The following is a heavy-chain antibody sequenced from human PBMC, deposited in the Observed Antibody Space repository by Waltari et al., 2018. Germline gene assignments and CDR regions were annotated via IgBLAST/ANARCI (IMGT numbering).Heavy chain of an antibody. V-gene: IGHV1-2*02. CDR2: INPKNGDT. CDR1: GSSFTDYH. D-gene: IGHD1-26*01. J-gene: IGHJ4*02. Sequence: QVQLVQSGTEVKKPGASVKVSCQASGSSFTDYHLHWVRPTPGQGLEWLGWINPKNGDTGYAQNFLGRVTMTRDTSINTVYMDLSGLRSDDTAVFYCARDPGPIVGAPDYWGQGTLVTVSS. CDR3: ARDPGPIVGAPDY.